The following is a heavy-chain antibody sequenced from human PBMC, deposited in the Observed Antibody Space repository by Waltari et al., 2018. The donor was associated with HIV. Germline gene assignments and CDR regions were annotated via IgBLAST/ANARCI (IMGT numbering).Heavy chain of an antibody. CDR1: GFAFGTFT. CDR2: IDSSSSVV. J-gene: IGHJ4*02. Sequence: QLVESGGGVVQPGGSLRLSCAASGFAFGTFTMNWLRQSTGKGLEWVSYIDSSSSVVHYSDSVKGRFTISRDNAKRSLFLQMNSLRAEDTALYYCVRPATVTSDGFDYWGQGTLVTVSS. CDR3: VRPATVTSDGFDY. V-gene: IGHV3-48*01. D-gene: IGHD4-17*01.